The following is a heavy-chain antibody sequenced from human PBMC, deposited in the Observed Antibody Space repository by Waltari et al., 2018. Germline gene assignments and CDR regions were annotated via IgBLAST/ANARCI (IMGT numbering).Heavy chain of an antibody. CDR2: IYYSGST. D-gene: IGHD1-26*01. CDR3: ARGRELLYY. Sequence: QVQLQESGPGLVKPSETLSLTCTVSAGSLSSYAGSWLRQPPGKGLGWIGYIYYSGSTNYNPSLKSRVTISVDTSKNQFSLKLSSVTAADTAVYYCARGRELLYYWGQGTLVTVSS. J-gene: IGHJ4*02. V-gene: IGHV4-59*13. CDR1: AGSLSSYA.